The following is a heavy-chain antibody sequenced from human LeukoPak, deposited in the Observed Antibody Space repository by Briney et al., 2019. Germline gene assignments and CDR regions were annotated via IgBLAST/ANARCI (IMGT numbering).Heavy chain of an antibody. V-gene: IGHV4-39*07. CDR1: GGSIGSSAYS. CDR3: ARDNPGYSYGYNWFDP. Sequence: SETLSLTCTVSGGSIGSSAYSWGWIRQPPGKGLEWIGSISYTGTTYYNPSLKSRVTISLDTSKNQFSLKLSSVTAADTAVYYCARDNPGYSYGYNWFDPWGQGTLVTVSS. J-gene: IGHJ5*02. CDR2: ISYTGTT. D-gene: IGHD5-18*01.